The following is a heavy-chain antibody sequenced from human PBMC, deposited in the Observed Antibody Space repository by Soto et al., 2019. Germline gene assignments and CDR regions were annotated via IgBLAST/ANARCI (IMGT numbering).Heavy chain of an antibody. CDR2: INHSGST. CDR1: GGSFSGYY. Sequence: QVQLQQWGAGLLKPSETLSLTCAVYGGSFSGYYWSWIRQPPGKGLEWIGEINHSGSTNYNPSLKSRVPIPVDTSQNRFPLKLSSVTAADTAVYYCARRNRTVDYWGQGTLVTVSS. D-gene: IGHD2-2*01. J-gene: IGHJ4*02. V-gene: IGHV4-34*01. CDR3: ARRNRTVDY.